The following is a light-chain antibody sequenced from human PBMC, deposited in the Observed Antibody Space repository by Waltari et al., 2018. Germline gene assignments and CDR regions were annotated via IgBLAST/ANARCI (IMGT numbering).Light chain of an antibody. CDR2: DVR. CDR1: SSDVGGYNY. Sequence: QSALTQPASVSGSPGQSIAISCTGTSSDVGGYNYVSLYRQHPGKAPKLIIYDVRNRPSGVSNRFSGSKAGNTASLTISGLQAVDEADYYCSSYTSSSLYVFGTGTKVTVL. V-gene: IGLV2-14*03. J-gene: IGLJ1*01. CDR3: SSYTSSSLYV.